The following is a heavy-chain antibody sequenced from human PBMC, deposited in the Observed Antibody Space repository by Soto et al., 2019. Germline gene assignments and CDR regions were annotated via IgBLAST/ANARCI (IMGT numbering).Heavy chain of an antibody. V-gene: IGHV4-39*01. D-gene: IGHD3-3*01. J-gene: IGHJ5*02. Sequence: SETLSLTCTVSGGSISSSSYYWGWIRQPPGKGLEWIGSIYYSGSTYYNPSLKSRVTISVDTSKNQFSLKLSSVTAADTAVYYCARNLYDFWSGYPVGWFDPWGQGTLVTVSS. CDR3: ARNLYDFWSGYPVGWFDP. CDR1: GGSISSSSYY. CDR2: IYYSGST.